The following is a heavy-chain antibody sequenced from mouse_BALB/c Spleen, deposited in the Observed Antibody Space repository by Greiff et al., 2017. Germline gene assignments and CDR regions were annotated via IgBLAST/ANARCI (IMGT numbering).Heavy chain of an antibody. Sequence: QVQLQQSGAELAKPGASVKMSCKASGYTFTSYWMHWVKQRPGQGLEWIGYINPSPGYTEYNQKFKDKATLTADKSSSTAYMQLSSLTSEDSAVYYCARWGTTVAWGQGTTLTVSS. V-gene: IGHV1-7*01. CDR2: INPSPGYT. CDR3: ARWGTTVA. D-gene: IGHD1-1*01. CDR1: GYTFTSYW. J-gene: IGHJ2*01.